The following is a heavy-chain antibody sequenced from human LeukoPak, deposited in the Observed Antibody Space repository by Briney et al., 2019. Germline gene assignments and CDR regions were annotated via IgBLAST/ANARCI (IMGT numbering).Heavy chain of an antibody. D-gene: IGHD3-3*01. J-gene: IGHJ4*02. V-gene: IGHV3-30*02. CDR2: IRYYGSNK. Sequence: GGSLRLSCAASGFTFSSYGMHWVRQAPGKGLEGVAFIRYYGSNKYYADYVEALFTISRDKSKNTLYLQTNSLRAEDTAVYYCANDKTDFWSGYFDYWGQGTLVTVSS. CDR1: GFTFSSYG. CDR3: ANDKTDFWSGYFDY.